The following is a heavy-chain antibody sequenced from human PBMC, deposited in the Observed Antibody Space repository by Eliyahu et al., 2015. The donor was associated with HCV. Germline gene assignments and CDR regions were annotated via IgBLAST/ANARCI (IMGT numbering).Heavy chain of an antibody. CDR1: GFTFSHYA. CDR3: AKPPASYISNWFTYYFVS. CDR2: ISSSGDST. Sequence: EVQLLESGGGLVQPGGSLRLSCAASGFTFSHYARNWVRRAPGKGLEWVSGISSSGDSTYYADSVKGRFTISRDNSKNTLSLQMNSLRAEDTAVYYCAKPPASYISNWFTYYFVSWGQGTLVTVSS. D-gene: IGHD6-13*01. V-gene: IGHV3-23*01. J-gene: IGHJ4*02.